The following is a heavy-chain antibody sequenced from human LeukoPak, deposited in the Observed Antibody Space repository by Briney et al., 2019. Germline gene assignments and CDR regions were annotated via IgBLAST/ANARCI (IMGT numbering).Heavy chain of an antibody. Sequence: SETLSLTCTVSGGSISVNSYYWGWIRQPPGKGLEWIGSIYYSIYYSGSTYYNPSLKSRVTISVDTSKNQFSLKLSSVIAADTAVYYCARLGQHTAVDYWGQGTLVTVSS. CDR1: GGSISVNSYY. V-gene: IGHV4-39*01. CDR3: ARLGQHTAVDY. CDR2: IYYSIYYSGST. D-gene: IGHD5-18*01. J-gene: IGHJ4*02.